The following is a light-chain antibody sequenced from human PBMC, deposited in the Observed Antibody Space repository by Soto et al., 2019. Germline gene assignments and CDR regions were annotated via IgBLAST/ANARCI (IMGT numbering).Light chain of an antibody. Sequence: QFVLTQPASVSGSLGQSITISCTGTSTDFGGQNYVSWYQQHPGRAPKLILYEVSNRPSGISNRFSGSKSGNTASLTISGLQAEDVADYYCSSYVDVVTLEVFGPGTKVTVL. J-gene: IGLJ1*01. V-gene: IGLV2-14*01. CDR1: STDFGGQNY. CDR3: SSYVDVVTLEV. CDR2: EVS.